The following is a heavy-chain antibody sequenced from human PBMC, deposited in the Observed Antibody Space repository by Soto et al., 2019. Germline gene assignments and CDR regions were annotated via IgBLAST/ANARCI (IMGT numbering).Heavy chain of an antibody. CDR3: ARGARYFDGYYYMDV. V-gene: IGHV4-59*01. CDR1: GGSISSYY. Sequence: ASETLSLTCTVSGGSISSYYWSWIRQPPGKGLEWIGYIYYSGSTNYNPSLKSRVTISVDTSKNQFSLKLSSVTAADTAVYYCARGARYFDGYYYMDVWAKGPRSPSP. J-gene: IGHJ6*03. CDR2: IYYSGST. D-gene: IGHD3-9*01.